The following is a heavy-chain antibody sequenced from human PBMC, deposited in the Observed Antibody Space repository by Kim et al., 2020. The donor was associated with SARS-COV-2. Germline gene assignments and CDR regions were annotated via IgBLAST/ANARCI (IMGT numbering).Heavy chain of an antibody. Sequence: GRFTISRDNSKNTLYLQMNSLRAEDTAVYYCAKDHSAWGIAVAPNWFDPWGQGTLVTVSS. J-gene: IGHJ5*02. V-gene: IGHV3-30*02. CDR3: AKDHSAWGIAVAPNWFDP. D-gene: IGHD6-19*01.